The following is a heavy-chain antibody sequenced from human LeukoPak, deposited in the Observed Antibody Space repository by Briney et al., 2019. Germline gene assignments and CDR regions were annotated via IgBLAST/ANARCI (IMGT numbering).Heavy chain of an antibody. CDR1: GFTFSSYS. CDR3: ARESWDIIVVPAALDY. Sequence: GGSLRLSCAASGFTFSSYSMNWVRQAPGKGLEWVSSISSSSSYIYYADSVKGRFTISRDNAKNSLYLQMNSLRAEDTAVYYCARESWDIIVVPAALDYWGQGTLVTVSS. D-gene: IGHD2-2*01. J-gene: IGHJ4*02. V-gene: IGHV3-21*01. CDR2: ISSSSSYI.